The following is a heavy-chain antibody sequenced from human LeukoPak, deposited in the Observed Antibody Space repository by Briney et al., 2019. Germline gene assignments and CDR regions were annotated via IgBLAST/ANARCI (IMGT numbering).Heavy chain of an antibody. CDR2: INHSGST. Sequence: SETLSLTCTVSGGSISSSSYYWGWIRQPPGKGLEWIGEINHSGSTNYNPSLKSRVTISVDTSKNQFSLKLSSVTAADTAVYYCARGSQLWFGVYYYYYMDVWGKGTTVTVSS. J-gene: IGHJ6*03. CDR3: ARGSQLWFGVYYYYYMDV. D-gene: IGHD5-18*01. CDR1: GGSISSSSYY. V-gene: IGHV4-39*07.